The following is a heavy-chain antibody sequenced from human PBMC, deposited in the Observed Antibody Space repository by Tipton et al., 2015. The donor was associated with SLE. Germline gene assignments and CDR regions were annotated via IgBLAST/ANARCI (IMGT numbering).Heavy chain of an antibody. CDR1: GGSISSYF. Sequence: TLSLTCTVSGGSISSYFWSWIRQPPGKGLEWIGYIYYSGSTNYNPSLKSRVTISADTSKNQFSLKLSSVTAADTAVYYCARGGERYYFDYWGQGTLVTVS. CDR3: ARGGERYYFDY. J-gene: IGHJ4*02. D-gene: IGHD2-21*01. CDR2: IYYSGST. V-gene: IGHV4-59*01.